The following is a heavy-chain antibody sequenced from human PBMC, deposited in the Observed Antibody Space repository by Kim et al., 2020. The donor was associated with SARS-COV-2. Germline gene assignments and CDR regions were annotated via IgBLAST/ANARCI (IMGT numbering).Heavy chain of an antibody. Sequence: GGSLRLSCAASGFTFSSYDMSWVRQAPGKGLEWVSAISGSGGSTYYADSVKGRFTISRDNSKNTLYLQMNSLRAEDTAVYYCAKGPVGSSWYSLSFADYWGQGTLVSVSS. CDR2: ISGSGGST. J-gene: IGHJ4*02. D-gene: IGHD6-13*01. CDR1: GFTFSSYD. CDR3: AKGPVGSSWYSLSFADY. V-gene: IGHV3-23*01.